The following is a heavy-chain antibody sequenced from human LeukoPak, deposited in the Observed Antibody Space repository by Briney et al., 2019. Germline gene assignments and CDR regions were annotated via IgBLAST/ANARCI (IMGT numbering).Heavy chain of an antibody. V-gene: IGHV3-21*01. CDR3: ARDPGSGSYYNYYGMDV. J-gene: IGHJ6*02. CDR2: ISSSSSYI. Sequence: GGSLRLSCAASGFTFNTYGMAWVRQAPGKGLEWVSSISSSSSYIYYADSVKGRFTISRDNAKNSLYLQMNSLRAEDTAVYYCARDPGSGSYYNYYGMDVWGQGTTVTVSS. CDR1: GFTFNTYG. D-gene: IGHD3-10*01.